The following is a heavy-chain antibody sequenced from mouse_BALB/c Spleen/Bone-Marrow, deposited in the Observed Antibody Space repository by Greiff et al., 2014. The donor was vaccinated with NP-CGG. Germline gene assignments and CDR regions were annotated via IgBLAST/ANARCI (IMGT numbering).Heavy chain of an antibody. V-gene: IGHV1S29*02. CDR3: ARLGRDY. J-gene: IGHJ2*01. CDR2: IYPYNGGT. D-gene: IGHD4-1*01. CDR1: GYTFTDYN. Sequence: VQLQQSGPELVKPGASVKISCKASGYTFTDYNMHWVKQSHGKSLEWIGYIYPYNGGTGYNQKFKSKATLTVDNSSSTAYMELRSLTSEDSAVYYCARLGRDYWGQGATLTVSS.